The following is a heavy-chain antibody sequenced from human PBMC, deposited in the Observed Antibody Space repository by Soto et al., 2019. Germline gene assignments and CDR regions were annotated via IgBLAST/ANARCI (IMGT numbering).Heavy chain of an antibody. V-gene: IGHV3-64*04. CDR2: ISSDGDIT. D-gene: IGHD3-22*01. J-gene: IGHJ4*02. CDR3: AREGFYYDSSGYYFDY. Sequence: GGSLRLSCSASGFTFSEYSMHWVRQAPGKGLQYVSTISSDGDITYYADSVKGRFTISRDNSKNTLYLQMNSLRAEDTAVYYCAREGFYYDSSGYYFDYWGQGTLVTVSS. CDR1: GFTFSEYS.